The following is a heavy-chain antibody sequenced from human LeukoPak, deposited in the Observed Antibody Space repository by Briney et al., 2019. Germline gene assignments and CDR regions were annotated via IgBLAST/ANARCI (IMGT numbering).Heavy chain of an antibody. CDR3: ARVVVGGYDPPADY. V-gene: IGHV1-2*02. J-gene: IGHJ4*02. D-gene: IGHD5-12*01. Sequence: ASVKVSCKASGYTFTGYYMHWVRQAPGQGLEWMGWINPNSGGTNYAQKFQGRVTMTRDTSTSTAYMELSRLRSDDTAVYYCARVVVGGYDPPADYWGQGTLVTVSS. CDR2: INPNSGGT. CDR1: GYTFTGYY.